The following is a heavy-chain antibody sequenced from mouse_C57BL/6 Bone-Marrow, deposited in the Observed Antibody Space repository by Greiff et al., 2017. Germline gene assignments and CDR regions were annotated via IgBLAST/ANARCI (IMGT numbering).Heavy chain of an antibody. Sequence: QVQLQQPGAELVRPGSSVKLSCKASGYTFTSYWMDWVKQRPGQGLDWIGNIYPSDSETHYNQKFKDKATLTVDKSSSTAYMQLSSLPSEDSAVYYCARVDYGSSGYYFDYWGQGTTLTVSS. CDR3: ARVDYGSSGYYFDY. V-gene: IGHV1-61*01. D-gene: IGHD1-1*01. CDR2: IYPSDSET. J-gene: IGHJ2*01. CDR1: GYTFTSYW.